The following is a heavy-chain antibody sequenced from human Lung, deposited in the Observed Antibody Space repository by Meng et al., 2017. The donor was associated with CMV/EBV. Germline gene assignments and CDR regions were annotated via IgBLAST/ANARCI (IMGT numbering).Heavy chain of an antibody. CDR1: GGSFSSYY. CDR2: INHSGGT. Sequence: SETXSLXCAVYGGSFSSYYWTWIRQPPGKGLEWIGKINHSGGTNYKPSLKSRVAILVDTSKNQFSLKLSSLTAADTAVSYCLRGPQASSLRSRLAVMDIWXQGTXVTV. J-gene: IGHJ3*02. D-gene: IGHD5-12*01. V-gene: IGHV4-34*01. CDR3: LRGPQASSLRSRLAVMDI.